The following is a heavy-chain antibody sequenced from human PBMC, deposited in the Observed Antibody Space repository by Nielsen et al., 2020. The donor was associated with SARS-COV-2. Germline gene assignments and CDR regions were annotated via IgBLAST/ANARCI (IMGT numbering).Heavy chain of an antibody. V-gene: IGHV3-21*04. Sequence: GGSLRLSCAASGFTFSNAWMSWVRQAPGKGLEWVSSISSSSSYIYYADSVKGRFTISRDNAKNSLYLQMNSLRAEDTAVYYCAKGRSYCSSTSCYKYYFDYWGQGTLVTVSS. CDR2: ISSSSSYI. J-gene: IGHJ4*02. CDR3: AKGRSYCSSTSCYKYYFDY. D-gene: IGHD2-2*02. CDR1: GFTFSNAW.